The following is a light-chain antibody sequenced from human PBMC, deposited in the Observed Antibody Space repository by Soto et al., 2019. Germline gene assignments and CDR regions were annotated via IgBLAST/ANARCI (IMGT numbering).Light chain of an antibody. V-gene: IGKV3-20*01. CDR2: ETS. J-gene: IGKJ4*01. CDR1: HSVDSSY. Sequence: EIVLTQSPATLSLSPGERATLSCRASHSVDSSYFAWYQQRPGQAPRLLIYETSSRATGIPDRFSGSGSGTDFTLTVSRLEPEDFAVYFCQQYGSYPLTFGGGTKVDI. CDR3: QQYGSYPLT.